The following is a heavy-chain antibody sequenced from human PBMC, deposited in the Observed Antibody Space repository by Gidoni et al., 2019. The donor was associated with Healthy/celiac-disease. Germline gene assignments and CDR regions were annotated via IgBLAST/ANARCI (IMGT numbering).Heavy chain of an antibody. Sequence: EVQLVESGGGLVQPGRSLRLSCTASGFTFGDYPMSWVRQAPGKGLEWVGFISSKAYGGTTEYGASVKGRFTISRDDSKSIAYLQMNSLKTEDTAVYYCTRDGLSRPIFGVVTPNWFDPWGQGTLVTVSS. CDR2: ISSKAYGGTT. CDR1: GFTFGDYP. J-gene: IGHJ5*02. V-gene: IGHV3-49*04. CDR3: TRDGLSRPIFGVVTPNWFDP. D-gene: IGHD3-3*01.